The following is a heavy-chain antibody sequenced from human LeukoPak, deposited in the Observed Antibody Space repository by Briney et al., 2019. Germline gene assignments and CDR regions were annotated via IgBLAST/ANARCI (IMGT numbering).Heavy chain of an antibody. CDR2: IKQDGSEK. CDR3: ARGPTMARDYYYYMDV. D-gene: IGHD3-10*01. J-gene: IGHJ6*03. CDR1: GFTFSSYW. Sequence: GGSLRLSCAASGFTFSSYWMSWVRQAPGKGLEWVANIKQDGSEKYYVDSVKGRFTISRDNAKNSLYLQMNSLRAEDTAVYYCARGPTMARDYYYYMDVWGKGTTVTVSS. V-gene: IGHV3-7*01.